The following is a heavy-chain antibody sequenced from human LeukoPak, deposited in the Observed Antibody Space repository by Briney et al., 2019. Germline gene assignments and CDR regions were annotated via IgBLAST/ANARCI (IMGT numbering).Heavy chain of an antibody. D-gene: IGHD3-3*01. Sequence: SETPSLTCTVSGGSISSYYWSWIRQPPGKGLEWIGYIYYSGSTNYNPSLKSRVTISVDTSKNQFSLKLSSVTAADTAVYYCARASIITIFGVDPYYFDYWGQGTLVTVSS. J-gene: IGHJ4*02. CDR2: IYYSGST. CDR3: ARASIITIFGVDPYYFDY. CDR1: GGSISSYY. V-gene: IGHV4-59*01.